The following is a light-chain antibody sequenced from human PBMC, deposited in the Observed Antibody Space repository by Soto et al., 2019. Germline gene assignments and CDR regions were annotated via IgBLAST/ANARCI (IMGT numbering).Light chain of an antibody. CDR1: QSVSSY. Sequence: EVVMTQSPATLSVSPGERATLSGRASQSVSSYLAWYQQKPGQAPRLLIYRTSTRATGIPDRFSGSGSGTEFTLTISRLEPEDFEVYYCQQYGSSPITFGQGTRLEIK. V-gene: IGKV3-20*01. J-gene: IGKJ5*01. CDR2: RTS. CDR3: QQYGSSPIT.